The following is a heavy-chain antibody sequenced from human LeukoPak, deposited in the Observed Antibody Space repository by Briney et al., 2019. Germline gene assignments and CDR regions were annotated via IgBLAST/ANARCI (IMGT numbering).Heavy chain of an antibody. V-gene: IGHV4-61*02. CDR1: GGSISSGSYY. CDR2: IYTSGST. Sequence: SETLSLTCTVSGGSISSGSYYWSWIRQPAGKGLEWIGRIYTSGSTYYNPSLTSRVTISVDTSKNQFSLKLSSVTAADTAVYYCARHKDYYYSYMDVWGKGTTVTISS. J-gene: IGHJ6*03. CDR3: ARHKDYYYSYMDV.